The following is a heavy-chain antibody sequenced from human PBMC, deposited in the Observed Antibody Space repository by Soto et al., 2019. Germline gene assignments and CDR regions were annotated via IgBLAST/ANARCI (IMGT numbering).Heavy chain of an antibody. V-gene: IGHV3-30-3*01. J-gene: IGHJ4*02. CDR3: ARGPSSLTRFDY. CDR2: ISYDGSNE. D-gene: IGHD2-2*01. CDR1: GFTFSSYA. Sequence: GWSMRLSCAASGFTFSSYAMHWVRQAPDKGLEWVAVISYDGSNEYYADSVKGRFTISRDNSKNTLYLQMNSLRAEDTAVYYCARGPSSLTRFDYWGQGTRVTVSS.